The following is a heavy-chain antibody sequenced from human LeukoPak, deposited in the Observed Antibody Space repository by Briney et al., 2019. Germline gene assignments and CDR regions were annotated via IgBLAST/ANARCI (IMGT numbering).Heavy chain of an antibody. V-gene: IGHV3-23*01. CDR1: GLTFSSYG. Sequence: PGGSLRLSCAASGLTFSSYGMNWVRQAPGKGLEWVSSISGSGDSTYHADSVRGRFTVSRDNSKNTLYPQMKSLRAEDTAVYYCAKVTGSGSYLADAFDIWGHGTVVSVSS. D-gene: IGHD3-10*01. CDR3: AKVTGSGSYLADAFDI. J-gene: IGHJ3*02. CDR2: ISGSGDST.